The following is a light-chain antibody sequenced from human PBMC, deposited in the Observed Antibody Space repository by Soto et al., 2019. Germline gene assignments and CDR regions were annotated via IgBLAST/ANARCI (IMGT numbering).Light chain of an antibody. CDR2: DAS. J-gene: IGKJ4*01. Sequence: DIRMPQSPSSLSASVGDRVTVSFRASQNIGTYLNWYQQKSGKAPEVLLSDASNLQGGVPSRFCGSGSGTDFTLTISSLQPEGSATYYCQQSYNTPLTVGGGTKVEI. CDR3: QQSYNTPLT. CDR1: QNIGTY. V-gene: IGKV1-39*01.